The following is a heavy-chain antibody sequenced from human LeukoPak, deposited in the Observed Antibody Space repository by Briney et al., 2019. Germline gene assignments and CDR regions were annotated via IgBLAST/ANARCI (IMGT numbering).Heavy chain of an antibody. D-gene: IGHD3-22*01. V-gene: IGHV3-7*01. J-gene: IGHJ3*02. CDR2: IKQDGSEK. Sequence: GGSLRLSCAASGFTFSSYWMSWVRQAPGKGLELVANIKQDGSEKYYVDSVKGRFTISRDNAKNSLYLQMNSLRAEDTAVYYCARTGYYYDSSGYYYRWAFDIWGQGTMVTVSS. CDR3: ARTGYYYDSSGYYYRWAFDI. CDR1: GFTFSSYW.